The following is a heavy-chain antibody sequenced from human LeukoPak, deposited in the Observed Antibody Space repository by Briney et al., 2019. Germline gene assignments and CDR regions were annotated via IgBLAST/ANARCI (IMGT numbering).Heavy chain of an antibody. J-gene: IGHJ4*02. CDR3: ASLDPFDY. V-gene: IGHV3-74*01. Sequence: GSLRLSCAASGFTFRSYEMHWVRLTPGKGLTWVSRINSDGTKTDYADSVKGRFTISRDNGKNTLYLQMNSLRAEDTAIYYCASLDPFDYWGQGTLVTVSS. CDR1: GFTFRSYE. CDR2: INSDGTKT.